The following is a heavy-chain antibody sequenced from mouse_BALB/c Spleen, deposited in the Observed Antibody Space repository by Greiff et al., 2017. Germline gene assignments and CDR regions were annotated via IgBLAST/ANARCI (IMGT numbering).Heavy chain of an antibody. D-gene: IGHD1-1*01. CDR2: ISDGGSYT. CDR3: ARGFTTVVARAMDY. J-gene: IGHJ4*01. Sequence: EVKLMESGGGLVKPGGSLKLSCAASGFTFSDYYMYWVRQTPEKRLEWVATISDGGSYTYYPDSVKGRFTISRDNAKNNLYLQMSSLKSEDTAMYYCARGFTTVVARAMDYWGQGTSVTVSS. V-gene: IGHV5-4*02. CDR1: GFTFSDYY.